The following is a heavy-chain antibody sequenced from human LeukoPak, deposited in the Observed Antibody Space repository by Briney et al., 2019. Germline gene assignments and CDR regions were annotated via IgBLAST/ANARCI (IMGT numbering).Heavy chain of an antibody. CDR1: GSTFSSYG. CDR3: ANSGYSSRWSFDY. J-gene: IGHJ4*02. D-gene: IGHD6-13*01. CDR2: IRYDGSNK. Sequence: GGSLRLSCAASGSTFSSYGMHWVRQAPGKGLEWVAFIRYDGSNKYYADSVKGRFTISRDNSKNTLYLQMNSLRAEDTAVYYCANSGYSSRWSFDYWAREPWSPSPQ. V-gene: IGHV3-30*02.